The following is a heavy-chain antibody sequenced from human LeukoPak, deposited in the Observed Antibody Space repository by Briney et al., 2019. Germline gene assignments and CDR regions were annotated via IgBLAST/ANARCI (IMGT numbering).Heavy chain of an antibody. CDR1: GYSFTSRW. J-gene: IGHJ4*02. CDR2: IYPGDSDT. V-gene: IGHV5-51*01. Sequence: GESLKISCKGSGYSFTSRWIGWVRLMPGKGLEWMGIIYPGDSDTRYSPSFQGPVTISADKSITTAYLQWSSLKASDTAMYYCARLYGHRSDYWGQGTLVTVSS. D-gene: IGHD3-10*01. CDR3: ARLYGHRSDY.